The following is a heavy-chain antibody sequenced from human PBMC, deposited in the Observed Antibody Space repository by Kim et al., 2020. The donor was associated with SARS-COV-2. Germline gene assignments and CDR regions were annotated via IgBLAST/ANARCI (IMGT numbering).Heavy chain of an antibody. CDR2: IWYDGSNK. CDR3: ARDGGSGSHNEFDY. D-gene: IGHD3-10*01. V-gene: IGHV3-33*01. Sequence: GGSLRLSCAASGFTFSSYGMHWVRQAPGKGLEWVAVIWYDGSNKYYADSVKGRFTISRDNSKNTLYLQMNSLRAEDTAVYYCARDGGSGSHNEFDYWGQGTLVTVSS. CDR1: GFTFSSYG. J-gene: IGHJ4*02.